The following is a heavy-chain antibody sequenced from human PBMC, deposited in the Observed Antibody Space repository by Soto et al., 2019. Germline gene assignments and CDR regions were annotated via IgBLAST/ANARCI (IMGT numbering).Heavy chain of an antibody. D-gene: IGHD7-27*01. V-gene: IGHV3-33*03. Sequence: QVQLEESGGGVVQPGSSLRLSCATSGFTFSNYAMHWVRQAPGKGLEWVAVVYSDGSSKYYADFVKGRFTISRDTSKKTLNLEMNSLRVDATAVYYCLARRTGQVAYWGQGTLVTVSS. CDR3: LARRTGQVAY. CDR1: GFTFSNYA. J-gene: IGHJ4*02. CDR2: VYSDGSSK.